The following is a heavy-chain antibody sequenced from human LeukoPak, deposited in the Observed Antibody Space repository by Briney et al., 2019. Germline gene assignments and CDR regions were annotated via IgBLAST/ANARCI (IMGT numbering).Heavy chain of an antibody. D-gene: IGHD6-19*01. V-gene: IGHV4-59*01. CDR3: AREGGYSSGWKGNWFDP. CDR2: IYYSGST. Sequence: PSETLSLTCTVSGGSIGSYYWSWIRQPPGKGLEWIGYIYYSGSTNYNPSLKSRVTISVDTSKNQFSLKLSSVTAADTAVYYCAREGGYSSGWKGNWFDPWGQGTLVTVSS. J-gene: IGHJ5*02. CDR1: GGSIGSYY.